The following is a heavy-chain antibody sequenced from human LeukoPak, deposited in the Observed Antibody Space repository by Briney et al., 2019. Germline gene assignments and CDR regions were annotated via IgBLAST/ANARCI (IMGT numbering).Heavy chain of an antibody. D-gene: IGHD2-2*01. V-gene: IGHV3-23*01. CDR1: GFTFSSYA. CDR3: ARDPCSSTSCFRGNWFDP. Sequence: AGGSLRLSCTASGFTFSSYAMNWVRQAPGKGLEWVSGIGAGGTFTYYADSVKGRFTISRDNAKNTLFLQMNSLRAEDTAVYYCARDPCSSTSCFRGNWFDPWGQGTLVTVSS. CDR2: IGAGGTFT. J-gene: IGHJ5*02.